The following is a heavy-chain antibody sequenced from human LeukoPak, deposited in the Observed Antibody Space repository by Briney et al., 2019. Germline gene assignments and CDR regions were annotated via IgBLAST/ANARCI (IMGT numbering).Heavy chain of an antibody. CDR3: ARRAGAYSHPYDY. CDR1: GITFSRYG. CDR2: IRYDGSIK. Sequence: GGSLRLSCAASGITFSRYGMHWVRQAPGKGLEWVTFIRYDGSIKYYADSVKGRFTMSRDNSKNTLYLQMNSLRAEDTAVYYCARRAGAYSHPYDYWGQGTLVTVSS. D-gene: IGHD4/OR15-4a*01. V-gene: IGHV3-30*02. J-gene: IGHJ4*02.